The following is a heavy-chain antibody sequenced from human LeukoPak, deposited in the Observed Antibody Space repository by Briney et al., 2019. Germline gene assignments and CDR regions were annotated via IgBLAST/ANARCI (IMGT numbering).Heavy chain of an antibody. CDR3: ARTPWTYCYDSSGYRRGAFDI. D-gene: IGHD3-22*01. CDR2: IYTSGST. V-gene: IGHV4-4*07. J-gene: IGHJ3*02. CDR1: GGSISSYY. Sequence: SETLSLTCTVSGGSISSYYWSWIRQPAGKGLEWIGRIYTSGSTNYNPSLKSRVTMSVDTSKNQFSLKLSSVTAADTAVYYCARTPWTYCYDSSGYRRGAFDIWGQGTMVTVSS.